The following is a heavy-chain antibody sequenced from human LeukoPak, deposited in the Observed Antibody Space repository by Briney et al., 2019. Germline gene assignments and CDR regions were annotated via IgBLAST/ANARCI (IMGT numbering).Heavy chain of an antibody. CDR3: ARDRGSSSYLDG. D-gene: IGHD6-13*01. CDR2: ISGSGGST. CDR1: GFTFSSYA. J-gene: IGHJ4*02. Sequence: GGSLRLSCAASGFTFSSYAMSWVRQAPGKGLEWVSAISGSGGSTYYADSVKGRFTISRDNSKNTLYLQMNSLRAEDTAVYYCARDRGSSSYLDGWGQGTLVTVSS. V-gene: IGHV3-23*01.